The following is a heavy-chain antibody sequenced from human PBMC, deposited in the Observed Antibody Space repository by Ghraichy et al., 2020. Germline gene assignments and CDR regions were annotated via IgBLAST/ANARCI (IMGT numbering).Heavy chain of an antibody. CDR1: GYTFTSYG. CDR3: ARGRENPGDY. CDR2: ISGYNGNT. Sequence: ASVKVSCKASGYTFTSYGVSWVRQAPGQGLEWMGWISGYNGNTNYARKLQGRVTMTADTSTSTAYMELRSLRSDDTAVYYCARGRENPGDYWGQGTLVTVSS. J-gene: IGHJ4*02. V-gene: IGHV1-18*04. D-gene: IGHD3-10*01.